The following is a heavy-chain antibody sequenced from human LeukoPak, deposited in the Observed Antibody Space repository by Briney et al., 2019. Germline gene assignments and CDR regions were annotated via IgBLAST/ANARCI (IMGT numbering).Heavy chain of an antibody. Sequence: PGGSLRLSCAASGFTFSSYWMHWVRQAPGKGLVWVSRINSDGSSTSYADSVKGRFTISRDNAKNTLYLQTNSLRAEDTAVCYCARDQYEADYYYYGMDVWGKGTTVTVSS. CDR1: GFTFSSYW. V-gene: IGHV3-74*01. CDR3: ARDQYEADYYYYGMDV. D-gene: IGHD2-2*01. CDR2: INSDGSST. J-gene: IGHJ6*04.